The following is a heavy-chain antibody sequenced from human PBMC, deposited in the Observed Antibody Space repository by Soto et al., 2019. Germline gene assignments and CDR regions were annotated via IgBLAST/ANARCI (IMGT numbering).Heavy chain of an antibody. CDR2: ISSSSSYI. Sequence: EVQLVESGGGLVKPGGSLRLSCAASGFTFSSYSMNWVRQAPGKGLEWVSSISSSSSYIYYADSVKGRFTISRDNTKNALDLQMTSLRAEDTAVYCGARAGAGARVWFDPWGQGTLVTVSS. J-gene: IGHJ5*02. CDR1: GFTFSSYS. V-gene: IGHV3-21*01. D-gene: IGHD3-10*01. CDR3: ARAGAGARVWFDP.